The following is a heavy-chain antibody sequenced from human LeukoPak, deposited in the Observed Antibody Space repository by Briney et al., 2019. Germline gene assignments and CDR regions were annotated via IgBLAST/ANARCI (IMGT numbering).Heavy chain of an antibody. D-gene: IGHD3-10*01. CDR2: IYYTGST. V-gene: IGHV4-59*12. J-gene: IGHJ3*02. CDR1: GVSISSYY. CDR3: ARESSGSYQGPGAFDI. Sequence: SETLSLTCTVSGVSISSYYWSWMRQPPGAGLEWVGYIYYTGSTNYNPSLESRVSISVDTSKNQFSLKLSSVTAADTAVYYCARESSGSYQGPGAFDIWGQGTMVTVSS.